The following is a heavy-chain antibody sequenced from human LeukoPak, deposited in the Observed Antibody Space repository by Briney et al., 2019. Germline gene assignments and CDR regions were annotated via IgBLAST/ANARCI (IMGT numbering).Heavy chain of an antibody. CDR2: IIPIFGTA. J-gene: IGHJ4*02. CDR1: GGTLSGVA. V-gene: IGHV1-69*01. CDR3: SSMSDSSCSDFDY. D-gene: IGHD6-19*01. Sequence: ASVKASCKASGGTLSGVATSWVRQAPGQGLEWMGGIIPIFGTANYAQKFQGRVTITADESTSTAYMELSSLRSEDTAVYYCSSMSDSSCSDFDYWAQGTLVTVSS.